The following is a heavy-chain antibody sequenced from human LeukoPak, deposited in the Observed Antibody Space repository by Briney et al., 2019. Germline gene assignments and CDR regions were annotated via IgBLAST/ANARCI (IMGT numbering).Heavy chain of an antibody. J-gene: IGHJ4*02. CDR1: GDSVSRKSPA. Sequence: SQTLSLTCAISGDSVSRKSPAWNWIRQSPSRGLEWLGRTYYRSKWYNDYAVSVKSRITINPDTSKNQFSLQLNSVTPEDTAVYYCARGGEVGATKFDNWGQGTLVTVSS. V-gene: IGHV6-1*01. D-gene: IGHD1-26*01. CDR2: TYYRSKWYN. CDR3: ARGGEVGATKFDN.